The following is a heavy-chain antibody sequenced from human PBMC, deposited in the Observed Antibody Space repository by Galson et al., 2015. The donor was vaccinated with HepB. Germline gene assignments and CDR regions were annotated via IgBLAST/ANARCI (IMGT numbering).Heavy chain of an antibody. D-gene: IGHD2-21*02. CDR1: GGTFSSYA. CDR3: ARGSAYCGGDCYIPEGY. J-gene: IGHJ4*02. CDR2: IIPILGIA. V-gene: IGHV1-69*04. Sequence: SVKVSCKASGGTFSSYAISWVRQAPGQGLEWMGRIIPILGIANYAQKFQGRVTITADKSTSTAYMELSSLRSEDTAVYYCARGSAYCGGDCYIPEGYWGQGTLVTVSS.